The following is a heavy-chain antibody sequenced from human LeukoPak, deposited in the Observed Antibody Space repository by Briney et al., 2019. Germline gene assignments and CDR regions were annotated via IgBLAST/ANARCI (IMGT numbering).Heavy chain of an antibody. D-gene: IGHD5-18*01. J-gene: IGHJ6*03. V-gene: IGHV4-61*08. CDR2: IYYSGST. CDR3: ARAAVDTALGPANYYYYYYMDV. CDR1: GGSISSGDYY. Sequence: ETLSLTCTVSGGSISSGDYYWSWIRQPPGKGLEWIGYIYYSGSTNYNPSLKSRVTISVDTSKNQFSLKLSSVTAADTAVYYCARAAVDTALGPANYYYYYYMDVWGKGTTVTVSS.